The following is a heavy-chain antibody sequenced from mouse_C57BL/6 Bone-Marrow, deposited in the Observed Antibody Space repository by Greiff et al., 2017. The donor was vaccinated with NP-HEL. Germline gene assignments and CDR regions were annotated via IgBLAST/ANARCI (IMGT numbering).Heavy chain of an antibody. CDR3: ARESPTSGY. J-gene: IGHJ2*01. D-gene: IGHD3-1*01. CDR2: IHPNSGST. Sequence: QVQLQQPGAELVKPGASVKLSCTASGYTFTSYWMHWVKQRPGQGLEWIGMIHPNSGSTNYNEKFKSKATLTVDNSSSTAYMQLSSLPSEDSAVYYCARESPTSGYWGQGTTLTVSS. V-gene: IGHV1-64*01. CDR1: GYTFTSYW.